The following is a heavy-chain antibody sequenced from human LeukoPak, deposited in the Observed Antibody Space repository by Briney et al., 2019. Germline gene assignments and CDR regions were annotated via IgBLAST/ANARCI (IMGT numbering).Heavy chain of an antibody. J-gene: IGHJ4*02. D-gene: IGHD1-26*01. CDR2: ISSSSGYI. CDR3: ARVLGIVGG. Sequence: GGSLRLSCEASGFTFSTYGMNWVRRAPGQGLEWVSSISSSSGYIYYADSVKGRFTISRDNAKNSLYLQMNSLRAEDTAVYYCARVLGIVGGWGQGTLVTVSS. CDR1: GFTFSTYG. V-gene: IGHV3-21*01.